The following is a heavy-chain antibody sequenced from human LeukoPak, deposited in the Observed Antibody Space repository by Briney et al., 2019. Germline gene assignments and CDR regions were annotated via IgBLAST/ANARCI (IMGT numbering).Heavy chain of an antibody. CDR3: ARRLEYYYDSSGYRDY. J-gene: IGHJ4*02. CDR1: GFTFSSYE. CDR2: ISSSGSII. D-gene: IGHD3-22*01. V-gene: IGHV3-48*03. Sequence: GGSLRLSCAASGFTFSSYEMNWVRQAPGKGLEWVSYISSSGSIIYYADSVKGRFTISRDNAKNSLYLQMNSLRAEDTAVYYCARRLEYYYDSSGYRDYWGQGTLVTVSS.